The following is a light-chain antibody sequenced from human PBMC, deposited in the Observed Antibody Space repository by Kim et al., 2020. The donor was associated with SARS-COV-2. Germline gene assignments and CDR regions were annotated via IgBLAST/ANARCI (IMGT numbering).Light chain of an antibody. Sequence: SLSPGERATLSCRAGQSVSSYLAWYQQKPGQAPRLLIYDASNRATGIPARFSGSGSGTDFTLTISSLEPEDFAVYYCQQRSNWPTFGQGTRLEIK. CDR1: QSVSSY. CDR3: QQRSNWPT. J-gene: IGKJ5*01. V-gene: IGKV3-11*01. CDR2: DAS.